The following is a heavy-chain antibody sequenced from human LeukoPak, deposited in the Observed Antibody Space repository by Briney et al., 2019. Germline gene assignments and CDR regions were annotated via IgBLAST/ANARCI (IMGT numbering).Heavy chain of an antibody. CDR1: GFTFSSYA. J-gene: IGHJ4*02. CDR2: ISGSGGST. V-gene: IGHV3-23*01. D-gene: IGHD2-21*02. CDR3: AKIGAPYCGGDCYSFDY. Sequence: GGSLRLSCAASGFTFSSYAMSWVRQAPGKGLEWVSAISGSGGSTYYADSVKGRFTIPRDNSKNTLYLQMNSLRAEDTAVYYCAKIGAPYCGGDCYSFDYWGQGTLVTVSS.